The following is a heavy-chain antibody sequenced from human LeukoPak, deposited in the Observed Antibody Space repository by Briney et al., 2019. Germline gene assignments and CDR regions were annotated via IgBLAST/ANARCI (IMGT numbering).Heavy chain of an antibody. CDR1: GGSISSSSYY. CDR2: IYYSGST. Sequence: SETLSLTCTVSGGSISSSSYYWGWIRQPPGKGLEWIGSIYYSGSTYYNPSLKSRVTISVDTSKIQFSLKMNSVTAADTALYYCARDSGTDAFDIWGQGTMVTISS. V-gene: IGHV4-39*07. D-gene: IGHD3-10*01. J-gene: IGHJ3*02. CDR3: ARDSGTDAFDI.